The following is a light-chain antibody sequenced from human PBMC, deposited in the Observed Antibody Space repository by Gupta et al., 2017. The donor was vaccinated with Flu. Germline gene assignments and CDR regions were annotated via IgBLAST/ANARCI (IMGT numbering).Light chain of an antibody. J-gene: IGLJ1*01. V-gene: IGLV3-1*01. CDR3: QARDNRTHV. CDR2: YND. CDR1: ELGDKL. Sequence: SPRQTATISCSEIELGDKLGCEFQQKAGQSPALVIYYNDRRASGIRERFSGSKSGDTATLTISGTQAEDEADYYWQARDNRTHVFGAGTKVTIL.